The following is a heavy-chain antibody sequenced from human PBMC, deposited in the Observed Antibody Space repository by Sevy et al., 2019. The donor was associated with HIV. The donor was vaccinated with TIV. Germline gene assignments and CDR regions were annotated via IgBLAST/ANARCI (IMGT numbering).Heavy chain of an antibody. CDR1: GFSFDDFA. CDR3: VKDTYFDFWSGYNNWFDP. V-gene: IGHV3-9*01. Sequence: GGSLRLSCVASGFSFDDFAMHWVRQAPGKGLEWVSGISWDSGRMGYADSVKGRFTISRDNAKNSLYMEMNGLRVEDTALYYCVKDTYFDFWSGYNNWFDPWGQGSQVTVSS. D-gene: IGHD3-3*01. CDR2: ISWDSGRM. J-gene: IGHJ5*02.